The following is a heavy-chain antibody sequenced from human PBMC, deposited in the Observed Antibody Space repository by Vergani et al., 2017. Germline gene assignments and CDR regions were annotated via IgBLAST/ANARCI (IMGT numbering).Heavy chain of an antibody. Sequence: QVQLQESGPGLVKPSETLSLTCTVSGGSISSYYWSWIRQPPGKGLEWIGYIYYSGSTNYNPSLKSRGTISVDTSKNQFSLKLSSVTAADTAVYYCARTTGDQRPVSVWGQGTLVTVSS. CDR2: IYYSGST. D-gene: IGHD7-27*01. CDR1: GGSISSYY. CDR3: ARTTGDQRPVSV. J-gene: IGHJ4*02. V-gene: IGHV4-59*01.